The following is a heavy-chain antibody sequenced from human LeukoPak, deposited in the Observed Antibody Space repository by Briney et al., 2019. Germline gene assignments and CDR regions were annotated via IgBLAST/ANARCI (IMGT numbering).Heavy chain of an antibody. CDR3: ARDGYYYGSGSDY. Sequence: GGSLRLSCAASGFTFSSYAMTWVRQAPGKGLEWVSYISSSGSTIYYADSVKGRFTISRDNAKNSLYLQMNSLRAEDTAVYYCARDGYYYGSGSDYWGQGTLVTVSS. D-gene: IGHD3-10*01. CDR2: ISSSGSTI. J-gene: IGHJ4*02. V-gene: IGHV3-48*04. CDR1: GFTFSSYA.